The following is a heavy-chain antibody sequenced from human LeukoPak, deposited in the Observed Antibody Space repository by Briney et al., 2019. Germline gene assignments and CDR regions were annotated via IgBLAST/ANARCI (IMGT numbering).Heavy chain of an antibody. D-gene: IGHD6-13*01. CDR2: ISSSSSTI. CDR3: AKDQYSSSWYGAFDI. Sequence: GGSLRLSCVASGFTFSSYSMNWVRQAPGKGLEWVSYISSSSSTIYYADSVKGRFTISRDNAKNSPYLQMNSLRAEDTALYYCAKDQYSSSWYGAFDIWGQGTMVTVSS. CDR1: GFTFSSYS. V-gene: IGHV3-48*04. J-gene: IGHJ3*02.